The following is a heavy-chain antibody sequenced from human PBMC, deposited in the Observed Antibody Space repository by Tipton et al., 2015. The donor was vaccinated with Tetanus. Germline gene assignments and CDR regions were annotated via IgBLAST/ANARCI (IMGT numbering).Heavy chain of an antibody. D-gene: IGHD2-8*02. CDR2: VYYTGDN. V-gene: IGHV4-59*02. CDR1: GDSVSGYY. J-gene: IGHJ1*01. CDR3: AGVTAQRTELYFEH. Sequence: TLSLTCTVSGDSVSGYYWSWIRQPPGKGLEWVGYVYYTGDNNYNPSLKSRVTISMDRPENQISPKMTSVTAADTAVYYCAGVTAQRTELYFEHWGQGTQGTVSS.